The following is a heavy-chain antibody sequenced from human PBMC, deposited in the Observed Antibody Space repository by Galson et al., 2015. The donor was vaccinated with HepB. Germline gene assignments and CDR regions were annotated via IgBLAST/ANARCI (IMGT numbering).Heavy chain of an antibody. CDR2: MRQDGSEK. CDR1: GFTFSTYC. Sequence: SLRLSCAASGFTFSTYCMGWVRQVPLKGLEWVANMRQDGSEKFYVDSVKGRFTISRDSAKNSLYLQMDSLGAEDTAVYYCAKYRSISCYDTFDIWGQGTMVTVSS. CDR3: AKYRSISCYDTFDI. V-gene: IGHV3-7*01. D-gene: IGHD2-2*01. J-gene: IGHJ3*02.